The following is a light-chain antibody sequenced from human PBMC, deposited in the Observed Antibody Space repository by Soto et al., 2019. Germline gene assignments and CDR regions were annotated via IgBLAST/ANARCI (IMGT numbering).Light chain of an antibody. CDR3: CSYTGSLTLL. J-gene: IGLJ2*01. CDR1: SSDVGGYDY. V-gene: IGLV2-14*01. Sequence: QSVLTQPASVSGSPGQSITISCTGSSSDVGGYDYVSWYQQHPGKAPKLMIYEVSNRPSGVSNRFSGSKSGNTASLTISGLQAEDEAEYYCCSYTGSLTLLFGGGTKLTVL. CDR2: EVS.